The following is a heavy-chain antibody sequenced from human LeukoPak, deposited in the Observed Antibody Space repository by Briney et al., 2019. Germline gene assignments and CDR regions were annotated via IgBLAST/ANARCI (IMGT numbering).Heavy chain of an antibody. D-gene: IGHD2-21*02. Sequence: PGGSLRLSCAASGFSFSTYAMSWVRQAPGKGLEWVLHFGGSGGTIYYADPVKGRFTISRDNSKNTLYLQMNSLRAEDTAVYYCAKSDCGGDCHLLDYWGQGTLVTVSS. CDR3: AKSDCGGDCHLLDY. CDR2: FGGSGGTI. V-gene: IGHV3-23*01. CDR1: GFSFSTYA. J-gene: IGHJ4*02.